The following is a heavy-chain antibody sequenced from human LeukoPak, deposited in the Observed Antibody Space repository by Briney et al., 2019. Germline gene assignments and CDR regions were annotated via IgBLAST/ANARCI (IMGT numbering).Heavy chain of an antibody. CDR3: ARHRIPEDDGFSAPLSSVFPAPLSN. V-gene: IGHV3-53*01. CDR2: IYSGDTT. CDR1: GFTVSTND. D-gene: IGHD1-14*01. J-gene: IGHJ4*02. Sequence: GGSLRLSCAASGFTVSTNDMSWVRQAQGTGLDLVSAIYSGDTTYYADSVKGRFTISRDNSKNTLYLQMNSLRPEDTALYYCARHRIPEDDGFSAPLSSVFPAPLSNWGQGTLVTVS.